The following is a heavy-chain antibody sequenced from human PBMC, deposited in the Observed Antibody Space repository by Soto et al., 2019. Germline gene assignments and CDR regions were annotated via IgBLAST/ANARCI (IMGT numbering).Heavy chain of an antibody. V-gene: IGHV4-39*01. CDR2: IYYSGST. D-gene: IGHD6-19*01. Sequence: SETLSLTCTVSGGSISSSSYYWGWIRQPPGKGLEWIGSIYYSGSTYYNPSLKSRVTISVDTSKNQFSLKLSSVTAADTAVYYCASLQPGIAVAGTPLGDYYYYMDVWGKGTTVTAP. CDR1: GGSISSSSYY. CDR3: ASLQPGIAVAGTPLGDYYYYMDV. J-gene: IGHJ6*03.